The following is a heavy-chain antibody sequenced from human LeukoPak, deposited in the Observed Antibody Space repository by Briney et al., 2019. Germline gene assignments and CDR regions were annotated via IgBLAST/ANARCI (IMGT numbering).Heavy chain of an antibody. Sequence: RASVKVSCKASGGTFSSYAISWVRQAPGQGLEWMGGIIPIFGTVNYAQKFQGRVTITADKSTSTAYMELSSLRSEDTAVYYCARSLFRFLEWSYRSYYYYYMDVWGKGTTVTVSS. CDR3: ARSLFRFLEWSYRSYYYYYMDV. CDR2: IIPIFGTV. CDR1: GGTFSSYA. D-gene: IGHD3-3*01. V-gene: IGHV1-69*06. J-gene: IGHJ6*03.